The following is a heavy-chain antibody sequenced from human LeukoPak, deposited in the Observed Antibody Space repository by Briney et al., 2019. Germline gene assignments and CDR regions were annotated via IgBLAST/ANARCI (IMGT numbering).Heavy chain of an antibody. V-gene: IGHV4-30-2*01. CDR1: GGSISSGGYS. Sequence: PSQTLSLTWAVSGGSISSGGYSWGWIRQPPGKGLEWIGYIYHSGSTYYNPSLKSRVTISVDRSKNQFSLTLSSVTAADTAVYYCARVVPAALFDYWGQGALVTVSS. J-gene: IGHJ4*02. D-gene: IGHD2-2*01. CDR3: ARVVPAALFDY. CDR2: IYHSGST.